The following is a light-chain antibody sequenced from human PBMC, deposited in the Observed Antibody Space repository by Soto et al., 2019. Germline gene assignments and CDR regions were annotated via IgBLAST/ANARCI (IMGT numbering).Light chain of an antibody. V-gene: IGLV1-40*01. CDR2: ENN. Sequence: QSVLTQPPSVSEAPGQRVTISCTGSSSNIGAGYEAHWYQQVPGTAPKLLIYENNNRPSGVPDRFSGSKSGTSASLAITGLQADDEAQYYCPSYGSSLSGYVFGTGTKLTVL. CDR3: PSYGSSLSGYV. J-gene: IGLJ1*01. CDR1: SSNIGAGYE.